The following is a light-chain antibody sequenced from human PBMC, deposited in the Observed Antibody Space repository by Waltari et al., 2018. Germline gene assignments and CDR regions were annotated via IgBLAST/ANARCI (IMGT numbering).Light chain of an antibody. Sequence: DIHLTQSPSSLSASVGDRVTITCRANETINNYLNWYHQRPGEAPGLLMYAASRLQNGVPSRFTGSGSETDFALTITSLQPEDFATYYCQQSYRTPFTFGQGTKLEI. CDR2: AAS. V-gene: IGKV1-39*01. CDR3: QQSYRTPFT. J-gene: IGKJ2*01. CDR1: ETINNY.